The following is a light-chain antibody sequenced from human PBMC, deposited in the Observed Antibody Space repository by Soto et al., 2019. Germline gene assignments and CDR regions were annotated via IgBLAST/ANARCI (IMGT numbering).Light chain of an antibody. CDR1: SSDVGGYNY. Sequence: QSVLTQAPSASGSPGQSVTISCTGTSSDVGGYNYVSWYQQHPGKAPKLMIYEVSKRPSGVPDRFAGSKSGNTASLTVSGLQAEDEAYYYCSSYAGSNNLVFGGGTKVTVL. CDR2: EVS. V-gene: IGLV2-8*01. CDR3: SSYAGSNNLV. J-gene: IGLJ2*01.